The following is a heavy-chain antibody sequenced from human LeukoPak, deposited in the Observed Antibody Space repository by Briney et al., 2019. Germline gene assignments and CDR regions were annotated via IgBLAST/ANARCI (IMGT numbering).Heavy chain of an antibody. CDR2: INPNSGGT. V-gene: IGHV1-2*02. Sequence: ASVKVSCKASGYTLTGYYMHWVRQAPGQGLEWMGWINPNSGGTNYAQKFQGRVTMTRDTSISTAYMELSRLRSDDTAVYYCASTKSATGTIGYWGQGTLVTVSS. J-gene: IGHJ4*02. CDR1: GYTLTGYY. D-gene: IGHD1-7*01. CDR3: ASTKSATGTIGY.